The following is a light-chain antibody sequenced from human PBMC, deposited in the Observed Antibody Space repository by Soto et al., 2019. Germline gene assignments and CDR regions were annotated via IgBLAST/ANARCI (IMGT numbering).Light chain of an antibody. V-gene: IGLV2-14*01. CDR1: SSDVGGYNY. CDR2: EVS. CDR3: SSSTSSSPLIWV. Sequence: QSALTQPASVSGSPGQSITISCTGTSSDVGGYNYVSWYQQHPGKAPKLMIYEVSNRPSGVSHRFSGSKSGNTASLTISGLQAEDEADYYCSSSTSSSPLIWVFGGGTKLTVL. J-gene: IGLJ3*02.